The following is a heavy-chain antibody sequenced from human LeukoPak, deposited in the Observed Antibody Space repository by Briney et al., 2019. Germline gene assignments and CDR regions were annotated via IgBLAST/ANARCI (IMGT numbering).Heavy chain of an antibody. CDR2: ISGYNANA. CDR3: ARREGVKSSSWPYDY. J-gene: IGHJ4*02. D-gene: IGHD6-13*01. Sequence: ASVKVSCKASGYTFTTYGISWVRQAPGQGLEWMGWISGYNANANYAQKLQGRLTMTTDTSTSTAYMELRSLRSEDTAVYYCARREGVKSSSWPYDYWGQGTLVTVSS. CDR1: GYTFTTYG. V-gene: IGHV1-18*01.